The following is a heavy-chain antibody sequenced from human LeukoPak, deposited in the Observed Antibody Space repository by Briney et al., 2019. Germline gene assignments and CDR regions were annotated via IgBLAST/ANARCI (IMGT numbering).Heavy chain of an antibody. CDR1: GFTFSNYW. J-gene: IGHJ5*02. D-gene: IGHD2-15*01. CDR2: IKHDGNEK. V-gene: IGHV3-7*04. CDR3: ARAVASNWFDP. Sequence: GGSLRLSCAASGFTFSNYWMSWVRQAPGKGLEWVANIKHDGNEKYYVDSVKGRFTISRDNAKNSLFLHMNSLRAEDTAVYYCARAVASNWFDPWGQGTLVPVSS.